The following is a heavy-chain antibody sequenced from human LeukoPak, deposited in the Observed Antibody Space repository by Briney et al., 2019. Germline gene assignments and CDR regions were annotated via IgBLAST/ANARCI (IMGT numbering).Heavy chain of an antibody. D-gene: IGHD5-12*01. CDR2: INPNSGAT. V-gene: IGHV1-2*02. CDR1: GYTFTGYY. Sequence: GASVKVSCKASGYTFTGYYMHWVRQAPGQGLEWMGWINPNSGATNYAQKFQVRVTMTRDTSISTAYMEVTRLRSDDTAVYYCARGRRYSGYDLGGFDYWAREPWSPSPQ. CDR3: ARGRRYSGYDLGGFDY. J-gene: IGHJ4*02.